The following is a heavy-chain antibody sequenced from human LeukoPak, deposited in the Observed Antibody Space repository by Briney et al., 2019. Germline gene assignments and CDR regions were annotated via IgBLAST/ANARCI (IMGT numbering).Heavy chain of an antibody. Sequence: GGSLRLSCAASGFTFGSYGMHWVRQAPGKGLEWVAVIWYDGSNKYYADSVKGRFTISRDNSKNTLYLQMNSLRAEDTAVYYCARSGIAVAGYDYWGQGTLVTVSS. CDR3: ARSGIAVAGYDY. D-gene: IGHD6-19*01. CDR2: IWYDGSNK. J-gene: IGHJ4*02. V-gene: IGHV3-33*01. CDR1: GFTFGSYG.